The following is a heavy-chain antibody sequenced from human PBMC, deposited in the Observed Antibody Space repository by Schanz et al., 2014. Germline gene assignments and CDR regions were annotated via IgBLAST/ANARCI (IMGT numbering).Heavy chain of an antibody. CDR3: ERFQSPHQPFDY. CDR2: ISWNSGSI. V-gene: IGHV3-9*01. Sequence: EVQLVESGGGLVQPGRSLRLSCAASGFTFDDYAMHWVRQAPGKGLEWVSGISWNSGSIGYADSVKGRFTISRDDAKNSLYLQMNSLRAEDTAVYYCERFQSPHQPFDYWGQGTLVTVSS. D-gene: IGHD2-2*01. CDR1: GFTFDDYA. J-gene: IGHJ4*02.